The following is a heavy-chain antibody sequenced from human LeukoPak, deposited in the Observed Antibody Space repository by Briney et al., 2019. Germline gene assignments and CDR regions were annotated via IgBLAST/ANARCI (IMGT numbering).Heavy chain of an antibody. Sequence: GASVKVSCKASGYTFTGYYMHWVRQAPGQGLEWMGWINPSSGGTNYAQKLQGRVTMTTDTSTSTAYMELRSLRSDDTAVYYCARDKGAVAGRDYWGQGTLVTVSS. J-gene: IGHJ4*02. CDR1: GYTFTGYY. V-gene: IGHV1-2*02. CDR3: ARDKGAVAGRDY. CDR2: INPSSGGT. D-gene: IGHD6-19*01.